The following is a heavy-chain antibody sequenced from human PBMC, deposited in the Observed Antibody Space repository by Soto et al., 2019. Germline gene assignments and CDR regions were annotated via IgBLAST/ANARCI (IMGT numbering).Heavy chain of an antibody. CDR2: IFYSGST. CDR1: GVSIPNYY. CDR3: ARLRGFEYYYDSSGYYYVDY. V-gene: IGHV4-59*01. J-gene: IGHJ4*02. Sequence: PSETLSLTCSVSGVSIPNYYWSWIRQPTGRGLELIGHIFYSGSTNYNPALKSRVTISVDTSKSQFSLKLSSVTAADTAVYYCARLRGFEYYYDSSGYYYVDYWGQGTLVTVS. D-gene: IGHD3-22*01.